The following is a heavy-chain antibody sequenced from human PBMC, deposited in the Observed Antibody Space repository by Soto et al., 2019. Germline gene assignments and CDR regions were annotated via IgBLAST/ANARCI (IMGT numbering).Heavy chain of an antibody. CDR2: ISGSGGST. V-gene: IGHV3-23*01. CDR3: ATRVSYYFDY. J-gene: IGHJ4*02. Sequence: EEQLLESGGGLAQPGGSLRLSCAASGFTFSSFAMTWVRQAPGKGLEWVAGISGSGGSTYYADSVKGRFTISRDNSKNTLFLQMISLRAEDTAVYYCATRVSYYFDYWGQGTLVTVSS. CDR1: GFTFSSFA.